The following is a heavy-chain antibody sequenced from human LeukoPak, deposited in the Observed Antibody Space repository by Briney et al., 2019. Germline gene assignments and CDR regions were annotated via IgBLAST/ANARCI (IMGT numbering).Heavy chain of an antibody. J-gene: IGHJ4*02. CDR1: GDSMNNYY. CDR2: INDSGST. D-gene: IGHD6-19*01. Sequence: PSETLSLTCNVFGDSMNNYYWSWIRQPPGKGLEWIGNINDSGSTNSNPSLKSRATISVDTSKNQFSLKLSSVTAADTAVYYCAGGSGSGWMVDSWGQGILVTVSS. V-gene: IGHV4-59*01. CDR3: AGGSGSGWMVDS.